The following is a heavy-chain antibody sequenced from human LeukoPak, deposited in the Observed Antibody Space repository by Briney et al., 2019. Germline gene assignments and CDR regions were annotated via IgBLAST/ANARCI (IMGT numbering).Heavy chain of an antibody. V-gene: IGHV4-34*01. D-gene: IGHD3-3*01. CDR1: GGSFSGYY. CDR3: ARDIGRYYDFWSGYYTVYYFDY. CDR2: INHSGST. Sequence: SETLSLTCAVYGGSFSGYYWSWIRQPPGKGLEWIGEINHSGSTNYNPSLKSRVIISADTSKNQFSLKLSSVTAADTAVYYCARDIGRYYDFWSGYYTVYYFDYWGQGTLVTVSS. J-gene: IGHJ4*02.